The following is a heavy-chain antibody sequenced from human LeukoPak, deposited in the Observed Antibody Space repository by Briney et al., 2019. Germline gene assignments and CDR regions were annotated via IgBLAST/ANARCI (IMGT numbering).Heavy chain of an antibody. J-gene: IGHJ4*02. V-gene: IGHV3-48*03. Sequence: PGGSLRLSCAASGFTFSSYEMNWVRQAAGKGLEWVSYISSSGSTIYYADSVKGRFTISRDNAKNSLYLQMNSLRAEDTAVYYCARVLGGSYGINFDCWGQGTLVTVSS. CDR2: ISSSGSTI. D-gene: IGHD1-26*01. CDR3: ARVLGGSYGINFDC. CDR1: GFTFSSYE.